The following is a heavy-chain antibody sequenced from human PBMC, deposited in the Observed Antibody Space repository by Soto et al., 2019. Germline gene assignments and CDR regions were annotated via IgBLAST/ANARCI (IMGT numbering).Heavy chain of an antibody. J-gene: IGHJ6*03. CDR3: ARRVDNWNYDYYYYYMDV. CDR2: IYPGDSDT. D-gene: IGHD1-7*01. V-gene: IGHV5-51*01. Sequence: GESLKISCKGSGYSFTSYWIGWVRQMPGKGLEWMGIIYPGDSDTRYSPSFQGQVTISADKSISTAYLQWSSLKASDTAMYYCARRVDNWNYDYYYYYMDVWGKGTTVTVSS. CDR1: GYSFTSYW.